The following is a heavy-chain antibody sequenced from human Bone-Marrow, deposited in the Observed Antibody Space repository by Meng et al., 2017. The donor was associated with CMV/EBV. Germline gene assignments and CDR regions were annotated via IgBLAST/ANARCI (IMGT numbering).Heavy chain of an antibody. J-gene: IGHJ4*02. D-gene: IGHD3-3*01. CDR1: GYTFTSYY. V-gene: IGHV1-46*01. CDR2: INPSGGST. Sequence: ASVKVSCKASGYTFTSYYMHWVRHAPGQGLEWMGIINPSGGSTSYAQKFQGRVTMTRDTSTSTVYMELSSLRSEDTAVYYCARAYDFWSGRRVIFDYWGQGTLVTVSS. CDR3: ARAYDFWSGRRVIFDY.